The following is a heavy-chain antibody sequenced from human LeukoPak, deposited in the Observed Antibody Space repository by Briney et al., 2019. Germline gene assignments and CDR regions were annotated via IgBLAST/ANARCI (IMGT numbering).Heavy chain of an antibody. Sequence: SETLSLTCTVSGGSISSYYWSWIRQPAGKGLEWIGRIYTSGSTNYNPSLKSRVTMSVDTSKNQFSLKLSSVTAADTAVYYCARDMKVDTAMVTAYHYGMDVWGQGTTVTVSS. V-gene: IGHV4-4*07. D-gene: IGHD5-18*01. CDR1: GGSISSYY. J-gene: IGHJ6*02. CDR3: ARDMKVDTAMVTAYHYGMDV. CDR2: IYTSGST.